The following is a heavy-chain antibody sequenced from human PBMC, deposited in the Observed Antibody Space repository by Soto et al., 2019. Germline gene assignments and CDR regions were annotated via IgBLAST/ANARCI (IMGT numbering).Heavy chain of an antibody. CDR2: ISGGGDTT. D-gene: IGHD3-10*01. CDR1: GFTFNNYA. Sequence: EVQLLESGGGLVQPGGSLRLSCAASGFTFNNYAMTWVRQAPGKGLEWVSAISGGGDTTSYADSMKGRFTVPRDGSKNTLYLQMSSLRAEDTALYYCAKGRGGSGSLTPRVDFWGQGTLVTVSS. CDR3: AKGRGGSGSLTPRVDF. V-gene: IGHV3-23*01. J-gene: IGHJ4*02.